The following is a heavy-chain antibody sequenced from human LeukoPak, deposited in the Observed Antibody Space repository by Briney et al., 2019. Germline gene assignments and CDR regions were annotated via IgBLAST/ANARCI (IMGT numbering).Heavy chain of an antibody. J-gene: IGHJ4*02. CDR3: ANLGGQGLAPNDY. CDR2: ISGSGGST. V-gene: IGHV3-23*01. Sequence: GGSLRLSCAASGFTFSSYAMSWARQAPGKGLEWVSIISGSGGSTHYADSVKGRFIISRDRSKNTLYLQMNSLRAEDTAIYYCANLGGQGLAPNDYWGQGSLVTVSS. D-gene: IGHD6-19*01. CDR1: GFTFSSYA.